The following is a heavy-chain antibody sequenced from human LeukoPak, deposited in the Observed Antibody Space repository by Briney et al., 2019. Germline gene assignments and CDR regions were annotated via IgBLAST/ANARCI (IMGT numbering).Heavy chain of an antibody. CDR2: ISYDGSNK. Sequence: GRSLRLSCAASGFTFSSYGMHWVRQAPGKGLEWVAVISYDGSNKYYADSMKGRFTISRDNSKNTLYLQMNSLRAEDTAVYYCAAPHYDSSGYYLDYWGQGTLVTVSS. V-gene: IGHV3-30*03. CDR1: GFTFSSYG. J-gene: IGHJ4*02. CDR3: AAPHYDSSGYYLDY. D-gene: IGHD3-22*01.